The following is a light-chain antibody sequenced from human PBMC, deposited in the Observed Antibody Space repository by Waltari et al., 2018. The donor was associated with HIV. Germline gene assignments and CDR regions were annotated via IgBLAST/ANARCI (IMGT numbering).Light chain of an antibody. CDR1: QSVSSSY. CDR2: GAS. Sequence: EIGLTQSPGTLSLSPGDRATLSCRASQSVSSSYLAWYQQKPCHAPRLPIYGASSRSTGFPDMFSGRGSGTDFTLTISRLETEDFAVYYCQQYGSSPLAFGQGTKLEIK. CDR3: QQYGSSPLA. J-gene: IGKJ2*01. V-gene: IGKV3-20*01.